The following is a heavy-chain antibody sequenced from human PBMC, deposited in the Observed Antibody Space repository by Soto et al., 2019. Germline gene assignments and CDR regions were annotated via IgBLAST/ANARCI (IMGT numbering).Heavy chain of an antibody. CDR1: GYTFTSYA. J-gene: IGHJ6*03. CDR2: INAGNGNT. V-gene: IGHV1-3*01. CDR3: ARVISFFGSGSYYPLYYYYMDV. D-gene: IGHD3-10*01. Sequence: ASVKVSCKASGYTFTSYAMHWVRQAPGQRLEWMGWINAGNGNTKYSQKFQGRVTITRDTSASTAYKELSSLRSEDTAVYYCARVISFFGSGSYYPLYYYYMDVWGKGTTVTVSS.